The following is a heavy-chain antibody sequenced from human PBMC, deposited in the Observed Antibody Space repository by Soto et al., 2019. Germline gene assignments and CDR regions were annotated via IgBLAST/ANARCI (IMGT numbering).Heavy chain of an antibody. CDR3: ARAAVAAHFDL. Sequence: EVQLVESGGGLVQPGGSLRLSCAASGFTFSTYWMHWVRQAPGQGLVWVSRIKSDGSTTSYADSVKGRFSISRHNDKNTLYLKMNSLTAEDTAVYYCARAAVAAHFDLWGQGTLVTVSS. CDR1: GFTFSTYW. D-gene: IGHD6-19*01. CDR2: IKSDGSTT. J-gene: IGHJ4*02. V-gene: IGHV3-74*01.